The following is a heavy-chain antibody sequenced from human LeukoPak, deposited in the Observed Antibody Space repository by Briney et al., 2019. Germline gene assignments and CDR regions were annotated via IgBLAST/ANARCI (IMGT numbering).Heavy chain of an antibody. J-gene: IGHJ1*01. CDR1: GFTFSSYG. D-gene: IGHD6-13*01. CDR2: IWYDGSNK. CDR3: AKDRPGIAAARPYFQH. V-gene: IGHV3-33*06. Sequence: PGGSLRLSCAASGFTFSSYGMDRVRQAPGKGLEWGAVIWYDGSNKYYADYVQGRFTISRDNSKNTLYLQMNSLRAEDTAVYYCAKDRPGIAAARPYFQHWGQGTLVTVSS.